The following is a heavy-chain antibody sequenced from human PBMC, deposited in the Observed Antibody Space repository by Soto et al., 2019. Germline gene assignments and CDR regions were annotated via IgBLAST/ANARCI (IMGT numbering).Heavy chain of an antibody. CDR3: AKERLTMVRGPHPPFDNWFDP. V-gene: IGHV3-23*01. CDR2: ISGSGGST. Sequence: HPGGSLRLSCAASGFTFSSYAMSWVRQAPGKGLEWVSAISGSGGSTYYADSVKGRFTISRDNSKNTLYLQMNSLRAEDTAVYYCAKERLTMVRGPHPPFDNWFDPWGQGTLVTVSS. J-gene: IGHJ5*02. D-gene: IGHD3-10*01. CDR1: GFTFSSYA.